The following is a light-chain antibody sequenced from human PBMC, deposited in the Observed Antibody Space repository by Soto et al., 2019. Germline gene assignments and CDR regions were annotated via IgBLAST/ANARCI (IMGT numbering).Light chain of an antibody. V-gene: IGLV2-14*01. J-gene: IGLJ2*01. Sequence: QSALTQPASVSASPGQSITISCTGTSSDIGAYNSVSWYQQHPGKAPQLMIYDVSYRPSGISSRFSGYKSGNTASLTISGLQAYDDADYYCASYTSARIRVFGGGTKVTVL. CDR3: ASYTSARIRV. CDR2: DVS. CDR1: SSDIGAYNS.